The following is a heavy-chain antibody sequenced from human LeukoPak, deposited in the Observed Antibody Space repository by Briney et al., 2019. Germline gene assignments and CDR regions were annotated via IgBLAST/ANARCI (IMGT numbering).Heavy chain of an antibody. J-gene: IGHJ4*02. Sequence: SETLSLTCAVYGGSFSGYYWSWIRQPPGKGLEWIGEINHSGSTNYNPSLKSRVTISVDTSKNQFSLKLSSVTAADTAVYYCARGRSGYYKEGYFDYWGQGTLVTVSS. CDR3: ARGRSGYYKEGYFDY. CDR1: GGSFSGYY. D-gene: IGHD3-22*01. V-gene: IGHV4-34*01. CDR2: INHSGST.